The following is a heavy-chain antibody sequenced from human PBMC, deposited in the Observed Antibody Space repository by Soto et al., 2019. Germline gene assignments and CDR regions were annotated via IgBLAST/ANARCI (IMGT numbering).Heavy chain of an antibody. J-gene: IGHJ3*02. D-gene: IGHD1-26*01. Sequence: ASVKVSCKASGDTLSNYAISWVRQAPGQGLEWMGGIIPILGSANYAQKFQDRVTITADESTSTTYMELSSLRSEDAAVYYCASRERVGAFDIWGQGTMVTVSS. CDR1: GDTLSNYA. CDR2: IIPILGSA. CDR3: ASRERVGAFDI. V-gene: IGHV1-69*13.